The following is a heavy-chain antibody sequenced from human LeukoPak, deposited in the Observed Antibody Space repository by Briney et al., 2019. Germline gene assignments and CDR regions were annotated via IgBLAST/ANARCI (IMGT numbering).Heavy chain of an antibody. Sequence: PSETLSLTCAVYGGSFSGYYWSWIRQPPGQGLGWIGEIIHGGSASFSPSLKSRVTMSVDTSRNQFSLNLNSSTAADTAMYYCARHLTGQRAFDIWGQGTMVTVSS. J-gene: IGHJ3*02. V-gene: IGHV4-34*12. CDR2: IIHGGSA. CDR3: ARHLTGQRAFDI. CDR1: GGSFSGYY.